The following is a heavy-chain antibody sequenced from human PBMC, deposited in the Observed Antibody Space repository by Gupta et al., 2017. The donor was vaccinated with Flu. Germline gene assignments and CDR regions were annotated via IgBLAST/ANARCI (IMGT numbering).Heavy chain of an antibody. CDR1: GFTFSHFD. Sequence: EVQLVESGGGLVHPGGFLGISCAVSGFTFSHFDMHWVRQAPGKGLEHVSSMASYGGGTYYADSVKGRFSISRDNSRNTLYLQMGSLRAEDMAVYYCARLQSCGGDCYYLDFWGQGTQVTVAP. J-gene: IGHJ4*02. CDR2: MASYGGGT. V-gene: IGHV3-64*07. CDR3: ARLQSCGGDCYYLDF. D-gene: IGHD2-21*01.